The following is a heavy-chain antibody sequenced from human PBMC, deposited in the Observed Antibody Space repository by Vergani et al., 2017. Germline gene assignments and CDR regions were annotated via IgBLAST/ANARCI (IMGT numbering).Heavy chain of an antibody. J-gene: IGHJ5*02. D-gene: IGHD3-10*01. V-gene: IGHV4-38-2*01. CDR3: VRTVARWFGEAKDGGWFDP. CDR2: IYHTGSA. CDR1: GYYITSGYY. Sequence: QVQLLESGPGLLKPSETLSLTCSVSGYYITSGYYWGWIRQPPGRGLEWIGSIYHTGSAYYNPSLKSRVTVSVDTSMNQVSLKLNSVTAADTAVYYCVRTVARWFGEAKDGGWFDPWGQGTLVTVTS.